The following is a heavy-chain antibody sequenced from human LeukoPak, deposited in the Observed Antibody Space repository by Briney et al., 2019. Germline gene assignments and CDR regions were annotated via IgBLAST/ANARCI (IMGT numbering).Heavy chain of an antibody. CDR2: IYDSGST. D-gene: IGHD3-3*01. CDR3: ASLPVVITIFGVVTSYGMDV. Sequence: SETLSLTCTVSGGSIRSSYYYWGWIRQPPGKGLEWIGSIYDSGSTYYNPSLKSRVTISVDTSKNQFSLKLSSVTAADTAVYYCASLPVVITIFGVVTSYGMDVWGQGTTVTVSS. CDR1: GGSIRSSYYY. V-gene: IGHV4-39*01. J-gene: IGHJ6*02.